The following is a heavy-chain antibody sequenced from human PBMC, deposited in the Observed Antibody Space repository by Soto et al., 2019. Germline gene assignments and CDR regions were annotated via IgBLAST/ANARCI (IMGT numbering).Heavy chain of an antibody. CDR1: GYTLTELS. CDR2: FDPEDGET. CDR3: ATDSPPGDYIWGSYRAYYFDY. D-gene: IGHD3-16*01. V-gene: IGHV1-24*01. Sequence: GASVKVSCKVSGYTLTELSVHWVRQAPGKGLEWMGGFDPEDGETIYAQKFQGRVTMTEDTSTDTAYMELSSLRSEDTAVYYCATDSPPGDYIWGSYRAYYFDYWGQGTLVTVSS. J-gene: IGHJ4*02.